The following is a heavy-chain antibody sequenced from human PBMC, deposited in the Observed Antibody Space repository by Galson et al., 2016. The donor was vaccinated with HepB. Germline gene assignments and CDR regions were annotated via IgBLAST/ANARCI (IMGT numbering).Heavy chain of an antibody. CDR3: ATDHGPSGWLN. CDR2: IYSDDKT. D-gene: IGHD6-19*01. Sequence: LRLSCAGSGFTVSSHYMSWVRQAPGKGLEWVSSIYSDDKTYYADSVKGRFTIPRDNSKNTLYLQMNSLRVEDTAVYFCATDHGPSGWLNWGQGTLVTVSS. CDR1: GFTVSSHY. V-gene: IGHV3-53*01. J-gene: IGHJ1*01.